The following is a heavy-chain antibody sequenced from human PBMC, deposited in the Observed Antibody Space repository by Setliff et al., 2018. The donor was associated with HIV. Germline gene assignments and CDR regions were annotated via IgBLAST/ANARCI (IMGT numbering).Heavy chain of an antibody. CDR1: GFTFTAYY. V-gene: IGHV1-2*02. CDR3: AQGAIRDSWFHITTR. J-gene: IGHJ1*01. D-gene: IGHD1-26*01. Sequence: ASVKVSCKTSGFTFTAYYMHWVRQAPGKGLEWMGWIKPNSGGTKFAQKFQDSFTMTRETSISTAYIELSRLGSDDTAVDYCAQGAIRDSWFHITTRWGQGTLFTVAS. CDR2: IKPNSGGT.